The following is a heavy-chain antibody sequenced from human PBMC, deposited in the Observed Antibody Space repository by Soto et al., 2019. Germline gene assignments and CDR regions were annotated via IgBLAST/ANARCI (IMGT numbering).Heavy chain of an antibody. CDR2: IYWDDDK. J-gene: IGHJ2*01. Sequence: QITLKESGPTLVKPTQTLTLTCTFSGFSLSTSGVGVGWIRQPPGKALEWLALIYWDDDKRYSPSLKSRLTNXKDTSKNQVVLTMTNMYPVDTATYYCAHRLWYFDLWGRGTLVTVSS. CDR1: GFSLSTSGVG. CDR3: AHRLWYFDL. V-gene: IGHV2-5*02.